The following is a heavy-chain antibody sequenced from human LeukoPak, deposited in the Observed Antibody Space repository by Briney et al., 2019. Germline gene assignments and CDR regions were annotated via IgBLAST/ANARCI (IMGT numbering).Heavy chain of an antibody. V-gene: IGHV4-34*01. Sequence: PSETLSLTCAVYGGSFSGYYWSWIRQPPGKGLEWIGEINHSGSTNYNPSLKSRVTISVDTSKNQFSLKLSSVTAADTAVYYCARLTYYDILTGYIKGMDVWGKGTTVTISS. D-gene: IGHD3-9*01. CDR1: GGSFSGYY. CDR2: INHSGST. J-gene: IGHJ6*04. CDR3: ARLTYYDILTGYIKGMDV.